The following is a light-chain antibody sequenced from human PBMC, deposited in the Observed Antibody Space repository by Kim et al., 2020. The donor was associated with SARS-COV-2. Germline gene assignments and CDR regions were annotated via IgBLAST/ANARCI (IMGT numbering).Light chain of an antibody. CDR3: QSYDSSLCVSYV. CDR2: GNS. Sequence: QSVLTQPPSVSGAPGQRVTISCTGSSSNIGAGYDVHWYQQLPGTAPKLLIYGNSNRPSGVPDRFSGSKSGTSASLAITGLQAEDEADYYCQSYDSSLCVSYVFGTGTKVTVL. V-gene: IGLV1-40*01. CDR1: SSNIGAGYD. J-gene: IGLJ1*01.